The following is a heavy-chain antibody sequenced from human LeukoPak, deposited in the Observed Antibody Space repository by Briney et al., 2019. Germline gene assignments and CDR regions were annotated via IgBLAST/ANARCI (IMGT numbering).Heavy chain of an antibody. Sequence: PGGSLRLSCAASGFTFSSYWMHWVRQAPGKGLVWVSRINGDGSSTSYADSVKGRFTISRDNAKNTLYLQMNSLRAEDTAVYYCARGYDSSGYTDYWGQGTLVTVSS. CDR3: ARGYDSSGYTDY. CDR2: INGDGSST. CDR1: GFTFSSYW. J-gene: IGHJ4*02. V-gene: IGHV3-74*01. D-gene: IGHD3-22*01.